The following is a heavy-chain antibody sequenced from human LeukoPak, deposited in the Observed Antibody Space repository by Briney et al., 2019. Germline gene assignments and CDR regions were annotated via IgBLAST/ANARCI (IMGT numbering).Heavy chain of an antibody. D-gene: IGHD5-12*01. CDR2: SYHSGST. CDR1: SYSINNDYY. J-gene: IGHJ6*03. Sequence: SETLSLTCTVSSYSINNDYYWGWIRQPPGKGLEWIGSSYHSGSTHYNPSLKSRVTISVDTSKNQFSLKLSSVTAADTAVYYCARSMRGYDFCYYYYMDVWGKGTTVTVSS. V-gene: IGHV4-38-2*02. CDR3: ARSMRGYDFCYYYYMDV.